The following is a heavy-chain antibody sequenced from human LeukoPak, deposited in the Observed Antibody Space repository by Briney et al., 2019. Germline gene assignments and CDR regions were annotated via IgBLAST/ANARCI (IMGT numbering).Heavy chain of an antibody. CDR3: ASGRGATRRPNYYYYYMDV. CDR2: IIPIFGTA. CDR1: GGTFSSYA. D-gene: IGHD1-26*01. J-gene: IGHJ6*03. Sequence: SVKVSCKASGGTFSSYAISWVRQAPGQGLEWMGGIIPIFGTANYAQKFQGRVTITADKSTSTAYMELSSLRSEDTAVYYCASGRGATRRPNYYYYYMDVWGKGTTVTVSS. V-gene: IGHV1-69*06.